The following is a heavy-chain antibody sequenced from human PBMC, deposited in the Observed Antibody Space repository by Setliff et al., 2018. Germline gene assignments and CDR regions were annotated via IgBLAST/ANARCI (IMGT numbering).Heavy chain of an antibody. Sequence: SETLSLTCIVSGASISSDGYYWSWIRQHPGKGLEWIGYIYYSGSTYYNPSLKSRVTISLDTSKNQFSLELSSVTAADTAVYYCARYPRRGNGWYPYYVDVWGKGTTVTVS. CDR3: ARYPRRGNGWYPYYVDV. V-gene: IGHV4-31*03. CDR2: IYYSGST. J-gene: IGHJ6*03. CDR1: GASISSDGYY. D-gene: IGHD6-19*01.